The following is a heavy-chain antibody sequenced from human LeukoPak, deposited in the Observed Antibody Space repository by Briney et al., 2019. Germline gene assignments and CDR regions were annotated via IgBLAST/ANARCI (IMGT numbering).Heavy chain of an antibody. Sequence: GGSLRLSRAASGFTVSSNYMSWVRQAPGKGLEWVSVIYSGGSTYYADSVKGRFTISRDNSKNTLYLQMNSLKTEDTAVYYCTTDLWVGSRAFDYWGQGTLVTVSS. CDR1: GFTVSSNY. D-gene: IGHD1-26*01. V-gene: IGHV3-53*01. J-gene: IGHJ4*02. CDR3: TTDLWVGSRAFDY. CDR2: IYSGGST.